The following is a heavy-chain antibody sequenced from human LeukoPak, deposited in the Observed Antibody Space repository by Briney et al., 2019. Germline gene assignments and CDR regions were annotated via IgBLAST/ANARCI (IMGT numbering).Heavy chain of an antibody. Sequence: GGSLRLSCLASGFTFSNYAMNWVRQAPGKGLEWVSAISGSGGSTYYADSVKGRFTISRDNSKNTLYLQMNSLRAEDTAVYYCAKRHWAGGPTDAFDIWGQGTMVTVSS. CDR1: GFTFSNYA. J-gene: IGHJ3*02. D-gene: IGHD3-16*01. CDR2: ISGSGGST. CDR3: AKRHWAGGPTDAFDI. V-gene: IGHV3-23*01.